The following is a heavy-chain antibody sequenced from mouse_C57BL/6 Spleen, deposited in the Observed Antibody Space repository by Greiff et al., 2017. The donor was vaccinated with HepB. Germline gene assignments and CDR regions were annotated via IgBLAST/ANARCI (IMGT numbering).Heavy chain of an antibody. D-gene: IGHD1-1*01. CDR2: ISYDGSN. CDR1: GYSITSGYY. CDR3: ARDLIYYYGSGPWYFDF. J-gene: IGHJ1*03. V-gene: IGHV3-6*01. Sequence: EVQLQQSGPGLVKPSQSLSLTCSVTGYSITSGYYWNWIRQFPGNKLEWMGYISYDGSNNYNPSLKNRISITRDTSKNQFFLKLISVTTEDTATYYCARDLIYYYGSGPWYFDFWGTGTTVTISS.